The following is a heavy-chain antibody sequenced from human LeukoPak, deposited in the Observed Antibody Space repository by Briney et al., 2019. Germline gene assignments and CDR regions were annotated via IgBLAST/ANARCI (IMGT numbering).Heavy chain of an antibody. J-gene: IGHJ4*02. CDR3: Y. CDR2: INADNGNT. V-gene: IGHV1-3*01. D-gene: IGHD3-16*01. CDR1: GFTFTNYA. Sequence: ASVKVSCKASGFTFTNYAMHWVRQAPGQRLEWMAWINADNGNTKYSPKFQGRVTITRDTSASTVYYCAREWVRFGESRYFSYWGQGTLVTVSS.